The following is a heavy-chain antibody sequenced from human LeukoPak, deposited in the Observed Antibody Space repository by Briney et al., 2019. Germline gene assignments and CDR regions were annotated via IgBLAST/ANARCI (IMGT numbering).Heavy chain of an antibody. CDR2: VNADSGQP. J-gene: IGHJ4*02. Sequence: ASVKVSCKASGYTFNTYSITWVRQAPGQGREGVGWVNADSGQPTFAQGFAGRFVFSLDTSVNTTYLQINNLQTEDTATYYCAREVLRLDYWGQGTPVTVSS. CDR1: GYTFNTYS. CDR3: AREVLRLDY. V-gene: IGHV7-4-1*02.